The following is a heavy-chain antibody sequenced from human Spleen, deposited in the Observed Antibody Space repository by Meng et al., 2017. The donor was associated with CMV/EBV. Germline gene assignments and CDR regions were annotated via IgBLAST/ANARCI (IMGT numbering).Heavy chain of an antibody. Sequence: SETLSLTCTVSGGSISSSSYYWGWIRQPPGKGLEWIGSIYYSGSTYYNPSLKSRVTISVDTSKNQFSLKLSSVTAADTAVYYCARGSHPRLDYWGQGTLVTVSS. J-gene: IGHJ4*02. CDR1: GGSISSSSYY. CDR2: IYYSGST. D-gene: IGHD6-6*01. CDR3: ARGSHPRLDY. V-gene: IGHV4-39*07.